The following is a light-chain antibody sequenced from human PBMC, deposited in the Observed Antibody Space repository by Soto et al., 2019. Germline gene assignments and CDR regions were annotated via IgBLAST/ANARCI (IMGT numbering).Light chain of an antibody. CDR2: DAS. CDR1: QTVRNNY. Sequence: EFVLTQSTGTLSLSPGERATLSCRSSQTVRNNYLAWYQQKPGQAPRLLIYDASSRATGIPDRFSGGGSGTDFPLTISSLEPEDFAVYYCQQFSSYPLTFGGGTKVDIK. V-gene: IGKV3-20*01. J-gene: IGKJ4*01. CDR3: QQFSSYPLT.